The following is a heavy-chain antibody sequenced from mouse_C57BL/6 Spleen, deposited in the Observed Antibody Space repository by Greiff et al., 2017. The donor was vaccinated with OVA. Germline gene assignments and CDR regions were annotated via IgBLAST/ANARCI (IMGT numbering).Heavy chain of an antibody. Sequence: QVQLQQSGAELVKPGASVKLSCKASGYTFTSYWMHWVKQRPGQGLEWIGMIHPNSGSTNYNEKFKSKATLTVDKSSSTAYMQLSSLTSEDSAVYYCAKEDLLLLDYWGQGTTLTVSS. D-gene: IGHD1-1*01. V-gene: IGHV1-64*01. CDR1: GYTFTSYW. CDR3: AKEDLLLLDY. CDR2: IHPNSGST. J-gene: IGHJ2*01.